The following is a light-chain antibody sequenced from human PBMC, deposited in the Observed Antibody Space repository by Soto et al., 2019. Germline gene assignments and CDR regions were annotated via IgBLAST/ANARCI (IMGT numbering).Light chain of an antibody. CDR3: SSYTSSSTHVV. J-gene: IGLJ2*01. CDR2: DVS. CDR1: SSDGGGYNY. Sequence: QSVLTQPASVSGSPGQSITISCTGTSSDGGGYNYVSWYQQHPGKAPKLMIYDVSNRPSGVSNRSSGTNSGNTACLTISGVQAEDEDDYYCSSYTSSSTHVVFGGGTKVTVL. V-gene: IGLV2-14*01.